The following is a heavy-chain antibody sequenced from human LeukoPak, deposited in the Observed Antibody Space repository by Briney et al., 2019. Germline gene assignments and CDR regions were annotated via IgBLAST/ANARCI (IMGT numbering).Heavy chain of an antibody. V-gene: IGHV3-23*01. D-gene: IGHD3-16*02. CDR3: AKDDPPTNYDYVWGSYRYWFGAFDI. CDR1: GFTFSSYA. CDR2: ISGSGGST. Sequence: PGGSLRLSCAASGFTFSSYAMSWFRQAPGKGLEWVSAISGSGGSTYYADSVKGRFTISRDNSKNTLYLQMNSLRAEDTAVYYCAKDDPPTNYDYVWGSYRYWFGAFDIWGQGTMVTVSS. J-gene: IGHJ3*02.